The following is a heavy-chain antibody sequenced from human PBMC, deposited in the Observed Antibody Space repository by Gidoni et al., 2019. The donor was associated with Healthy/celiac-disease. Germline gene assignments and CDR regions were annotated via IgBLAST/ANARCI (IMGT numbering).Heavy chain of an antibody. CDR1: GFTFSSYG. CDR2: IWYDGSNK. CDR3: ARDLSSVVTVRDHFDY. D-gene: IGHD2-15*01. V-gene: IGHV3-33*01. J-gene: IGHJ4*02. Sequence: QVQLVESGGGVVQPGRYLRLSCAASGFTFSSYGMHWVRQAPGKGLEWVAVIWYDGSNKYYADSVKGRFTISRDNSKNTLYLQMNSLRAEDTAVYYCARDLSSVVTVRDHFDYWGQGTLVTVSS.